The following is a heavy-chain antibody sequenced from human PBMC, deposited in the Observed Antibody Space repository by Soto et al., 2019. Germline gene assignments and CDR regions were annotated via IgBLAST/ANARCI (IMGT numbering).Heavy chain of an antibody. CDR2: IWYDGSNK. V-gene: IGHV3-33*06. CDR1: GFTFSSYG. J-gene: IGHJ4*02. CDR3: AKDREGISVASDYFDY. Sequence: GGSLRLSCAASGFTFSSYGMHWVRQAPGKGLEWVAVIWYDGSNKYYADSVKGRFTISRDNSKNTLYLQMNSLRAEDTAMYYCAKDREGISVASDYFDYWGQGTLVTVSS. D-gene: IGHD6-19*01.